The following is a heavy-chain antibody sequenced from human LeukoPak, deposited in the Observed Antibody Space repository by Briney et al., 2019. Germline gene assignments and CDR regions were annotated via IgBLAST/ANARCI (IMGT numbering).Heavy chain of an antibody. V-gene: IGHV1-24*01. J-gene: IGHJ4*02. CDR2: FDLEDGET. CDR3: ARKHVDTAMVNYFDY. Sequence: ASVKVSCKVSGYTLSEISMHWVRQAPGKGLEWMGGFDLEDGETIYAQEFQGRVTMTEDTSTDTAYMELSSLRSDDTAVYYCARKHVDTAMVNYFDYWGQGTLVTVSS. CDR1: GYTLSEIS. D-gene: IGHD5-18*01.